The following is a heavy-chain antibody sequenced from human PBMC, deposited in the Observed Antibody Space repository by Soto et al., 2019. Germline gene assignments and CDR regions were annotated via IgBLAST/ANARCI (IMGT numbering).Heavy chain of an antibody. Sequence: WASVKVSCKASGFTFTSSAVQWVRQARGQRLEWIGWIVVGSGNTNYSQKFQERVTITRDMSTSTAYMELSSLRSEDTAVYYCAARTTGTLYYYYGMDVWGQGTTVTVSS. CDR3: AARTTGTLYYYYGMDV. CDR1: GFTFTSSA. D-gene: IGHD1-1*01. CDR2: IVVGSGNT. V-gene: IGHV1-58*01. J-gene: IGHJ6*02.